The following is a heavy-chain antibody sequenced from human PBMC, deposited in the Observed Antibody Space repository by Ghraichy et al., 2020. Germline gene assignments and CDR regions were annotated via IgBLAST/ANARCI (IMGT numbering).Heavy chain of an antibody. CDR3: AGGIIHYYYYEGRDV. CDR2: INPNSGGT. Sequence: ASVKVSYKASGYTFTGYYMHWVRQAPGQGLEWMGRINPNSGGTNYAQKFQGRVTMTRDTSISTAYMELSRLRSDDTAVYYCAGGIIHYYYYEGRDVWGQGARVNGSA. V-gene: IGHV1-2*06. J-gene: IGHJ6*01. CDR1: GYTFTGYY. D-gene: IGHD3-16*01.